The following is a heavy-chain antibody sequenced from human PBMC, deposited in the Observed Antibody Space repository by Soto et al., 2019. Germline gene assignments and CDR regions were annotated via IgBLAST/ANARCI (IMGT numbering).Heavy chain of an antibody. D-gene: IGHD3-22*01. CDR3: ARGRPSYYYDSSGSEFDY. J-gene: IGHJ4*02. Sequence: SETLSLTCTVSSGSISSYYWSWIRQPPGKGLEWIGYIYYGGSTNYNPSLKSRVTISVDTSKDQFSLKLSSVTAADTAVYYCARGRPSYYYDSSGSEFDYWGQGTLVTVSS. CDR1: SGSISSYY. CDR2: IYYGGST. V-gene: IGHV4-59*08.